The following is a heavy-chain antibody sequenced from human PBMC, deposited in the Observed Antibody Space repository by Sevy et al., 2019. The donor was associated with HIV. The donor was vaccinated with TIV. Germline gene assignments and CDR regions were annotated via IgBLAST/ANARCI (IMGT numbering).Heavy chain of an antibody. CDR3: IEDTQKRKSGYFDL. CDR1: GFTFDDYA. Sequence: GGSLRLSCAASGFTFDDYAMHWVRQAPGKGLEWVSGISWNSGIIAYADSVKGRITISRDNAKKSLYLQMNILRPEDTAFYYCIEDTQKRKSGYFDLWGRGTLVTVSS. J-gene: IGHJ2*01. CDR2: ISWNSGII. D-gene: IGHD1-26*01. V-gene: IGHV3-9*01.